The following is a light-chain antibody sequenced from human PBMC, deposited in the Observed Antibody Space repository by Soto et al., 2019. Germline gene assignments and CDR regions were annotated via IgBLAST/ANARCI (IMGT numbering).Light chain of an antibody. CDR1: SSNIGAGYD. CDR3: PSYESSLSVVV. V-gene: IGLV1-40*01. Sequence: QSVLTQPPSVSGAPGQRVTISCTGSSSNIGAGYDVHWYQQLPGTAPKLLIYGNSNRPSGVPDRFSGSKSGTSASLAITGLQAEDEAYYYCPSYESSLSVVVFGGGTKVTVL. J-gene: IGLJ2*01. CDR2: GNS.